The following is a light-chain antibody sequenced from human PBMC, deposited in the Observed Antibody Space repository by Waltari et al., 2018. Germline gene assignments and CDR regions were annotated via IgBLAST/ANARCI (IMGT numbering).Light chain of an antibody. CDR3: HQTSSFTRT. V-gene: IGKV6D-21*02. Sequence: EIARTKSPDFQSVTPKQKVTNTCRASHSIGSNLHWYQQKPDQSPKLLIKYASQSISGVPSRFSGSGSGTDFTLTIDSLETEDAAAYYCHQTSSFTRTFGQGTRLEIK. J-gene: IGKJ5*01. CDR2: YAS. CDR1: HSIGSN.